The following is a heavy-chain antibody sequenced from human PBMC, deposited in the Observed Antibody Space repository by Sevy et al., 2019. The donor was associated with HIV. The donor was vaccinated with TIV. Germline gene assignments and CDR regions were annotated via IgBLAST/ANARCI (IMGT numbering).Heavy chain of an antibody. D-gene: IGHD5-18*01. V-gene: IGHV3-11*01. CDR2: ISSSGSTV. CDR3: ARVGDTAMVTGPSYYYYGMDV. J-gene: IGHJ6*02. Sequence: GGSLRLSCAASGFTISEYYMSWIRQAPGKGLEWVSYISSSGSTVYYADSVKGRFTISRDNAKNSLYLQMNSLRAEDTAVYYCARVGDTAMVTGPSYYYYGMDVWGQGTTVTVSS. CDR1: GFTISEYY.